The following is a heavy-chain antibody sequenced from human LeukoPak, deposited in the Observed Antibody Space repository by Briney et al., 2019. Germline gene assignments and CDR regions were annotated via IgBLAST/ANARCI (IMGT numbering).Heavy chain of an antibody. J-gene: IGHJ5*02. V-gene: IGHV4-59*01. Sequence: SETLSLTCTVSGDSINNYYWSWLRQTPGEGLEWIGFVAYSGNSNYNPSLESRVTISIGTSKNQFSLKLNSVTAADTAMYYCARVVRGAVTFNRFDPWGQGTLVTVSS. D-gene: IGHD3-10*02. CDR3: ARVVRGAVTFNRFDP. CDR1: GDSINNYY. CDR2: VAYSGNS.